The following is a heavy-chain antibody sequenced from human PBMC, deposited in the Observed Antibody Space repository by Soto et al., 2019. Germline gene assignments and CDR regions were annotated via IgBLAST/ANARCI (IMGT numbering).Heavy chain of an antibody. CDR2: ISSNGGST. CDR1: GFTVSSNY. Sequence: EVQLVDSGGGLVQPGGSLRLSCAASGFTVSSNYMTWVRQAPGKGLEYVSAISSNGGSTYYANSVKGRFTISRDNSKNTLYLQMGSLRAEDMAVYYCSRGFGWLDYWGQGTMVTVSS. V-gene: IGHV3-64*01. J-gene: IGHJ4*02. CDR3: SRGFGWLDY. D-gene: IGHD6-19*01.